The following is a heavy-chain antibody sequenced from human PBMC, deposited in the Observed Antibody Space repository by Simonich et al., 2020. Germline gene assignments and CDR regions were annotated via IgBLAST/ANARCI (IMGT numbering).Heavy chain of an antibody. CDR1: GYTFTGYY. CDR3: ARDRAARYYYYYYMDV. Sequence: QVQLVQSGAEVKKPGASVKVSCKASGYTFTGYYRHWVRQAPGQGLEWRGWIKPNSGGTNYAQNFQGRVTMTRDTSISTAYMELSRLRSDDTAVYYCARDRAARYYYYYYMDVWGKGTTVTVSS. D-gene: IGHD6-6*01. V-gene: IGHV1-2*02. CDR2: IKPNSGGT. J-gene: IGHJ6*03.